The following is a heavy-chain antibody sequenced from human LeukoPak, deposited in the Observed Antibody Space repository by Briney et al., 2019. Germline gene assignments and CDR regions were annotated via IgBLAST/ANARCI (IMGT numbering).Heavy chain of an antibody. Sequence: GGSLGLSCAAPGFMFHDYAIHWVRQAPGKGLEWVSLISGDGGSTFYADSVKGRFTISRDNSKNSLYLQTNSLRSDDTALYYCARESESSGWYDYWGQGTLVTVSS. D-gene: IGHD6-19*01. CDR2: ISGDGGST. CDR3: ARESESSGWYDY. CDR1: GFMFHDYA. V-gene: IGHV3-43*02. J-gene: IGHJ4*02.